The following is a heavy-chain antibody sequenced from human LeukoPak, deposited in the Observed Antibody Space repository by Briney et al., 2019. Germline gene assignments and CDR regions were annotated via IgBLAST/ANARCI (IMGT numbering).Heavy chain of an antibody. J-gene: IGHJ4*02. CDR3: AKDMRYYGSGSYPMIDY. V-gene: IGHV3-9*01. Sequence: GGSLRLSCAASGFTFDDYAIHWVRQAPGKGLEWVSGISWNSDTIGYADSVKGRFTISRDNAKNSLYLQMNSLRAEDTALYYCAKDMRYYGSGSYPMIDYWGQGTLVTVSS. CDR1: GFTFDDYA. CDR2: ISWNSDTI. D-gene: IGHD3-10*01.